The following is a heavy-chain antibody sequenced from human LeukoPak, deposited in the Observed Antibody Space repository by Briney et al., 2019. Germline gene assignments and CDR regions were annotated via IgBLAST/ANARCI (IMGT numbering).Heavy chain of an antibody. Sequence: GGPLRLSCAASGFTVGNNYMNWVRQAPGKGLEGVSLIFSHGETSYADSVKGRFTIYRDNSKITLYLQMNGLGVEDTAVYYCPRDPPAVSINTYAWGQGTLVTVSS. J-gene: IGHJ4*02. CDR3: PRDPPAVSINTYA. D-gene: IGHD5-12*01. CDR2: IFSHGET. V-gene: IGHV3-66*01. CDR1: GFTVGNNY.